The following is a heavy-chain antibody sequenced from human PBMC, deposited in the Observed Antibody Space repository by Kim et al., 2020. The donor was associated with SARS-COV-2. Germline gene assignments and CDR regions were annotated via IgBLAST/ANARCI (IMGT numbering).Heavy chain of an antibody. Sequence: SETLSLTCTVSGGSISSSSYYWGRIRQPPGKGLEWIGSIYYSGSTYYNPSLKSRVTISVDTSKNQFSLKLSSVTAADTAVYYCAREGYSSSWYYGEDAFDIWGQGTMVTVSS. J-gene: IGHJ3*02. V-gene: IGHV4-39*02. CDR3: AREGYSSSWYYGEDAFDI. CDR1: GGSISSSSYY. CDR2: IYYSGST. D-gene: IGHD6-13*01.